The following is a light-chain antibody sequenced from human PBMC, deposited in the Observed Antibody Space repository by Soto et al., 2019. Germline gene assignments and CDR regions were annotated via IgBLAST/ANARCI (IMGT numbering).Light chain of an antibody. J-gene: IGKJ2*01. Sequence: EIVLTQSPATLSLSPGERATLSCRASQSVSSYLAWYQQKPGQAPRLLIYDASNRATGIAARFSGSGSGTDFPLTISSLEPEDFAVYYCQQRSNWPHTFGQGTKLEIK. V-gene: IGKV3-11*01. CDR3: QQRSNWPHT. CDR1: QSVSSY. CDR2: DAS.